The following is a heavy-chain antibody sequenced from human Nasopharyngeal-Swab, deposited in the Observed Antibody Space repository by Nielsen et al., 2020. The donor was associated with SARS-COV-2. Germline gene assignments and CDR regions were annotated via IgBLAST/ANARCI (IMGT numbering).Heavy chain of an antibody. D-gene: IGHD6-6*01. Sequence: GESLKISCTASGFTFGDYAMSWFRQAPGKGLEWVGFIRSKAYGGTTEYAASVKGRFTISRDDSKSIAYLQMNSLKTEDTAVYYCTRASPRQLGRGWIDYWGQGTLVTVSS. CDR3: TRASPRQLGRGWIDY. J-gene: IGHJ4*02. CDR2: IRSKAYGGTT. V-gene: IGHV3-49*03. CDR1: GFTFGDYA.